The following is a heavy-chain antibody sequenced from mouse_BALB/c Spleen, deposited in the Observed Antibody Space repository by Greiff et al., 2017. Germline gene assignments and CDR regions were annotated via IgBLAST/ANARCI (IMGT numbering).Heavy chain of an antibody. V-gene: IGHV1-81*01. CDR1: GYTFTDYV. Sequence: QVQLQQSGPELVKPGASVKMSCKASGYTFTDYVISWVKQRTGQGLEWIGEIYPGSGSTYYNEKFKGKATLTADKSSNTAYMQLSSLTSEDSAVYFCAYYYGSSPWFAYWGQGTLVTVSA. CDR3: AYYYGSSPWFAY. D-gene: IGHD1-1*01. J-gene: IGHJ3*01. CDR2: IYPGSGST.